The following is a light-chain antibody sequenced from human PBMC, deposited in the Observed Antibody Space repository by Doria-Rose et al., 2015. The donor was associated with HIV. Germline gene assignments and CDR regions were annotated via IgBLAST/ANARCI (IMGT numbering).Light chain of an antibody. CDR3: QQYENLPLT. Sequence: SASVGDRVTISCQASQDINNRLNWYQQKPGKAPKLLIYDASILETGVPSRFSGSGSVTDFNFTVSSLQPEDIATYYCQQYENLPLTFGGGTKIEI. J-gene: IGKJ4*01. V-gene: IGKV1-33*01. CDR1: QDINNR. CDR2: DAS.